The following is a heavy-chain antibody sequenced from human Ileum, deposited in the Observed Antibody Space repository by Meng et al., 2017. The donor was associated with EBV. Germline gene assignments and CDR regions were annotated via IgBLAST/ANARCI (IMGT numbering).Heavy chain of an antibody. J-gene: IGHJ4*02. Sequence: HAQLWWSGPRMVKSSGNLSLTSGVSGDSMTNNTGWPWVLQPPVKGLWWIGEIYHSGSTNYNPSLQSRATISVDMSKKQFSLKLRSVTAADTAVYYCARTGVGLAFDYWGLGTLVTVSS. CDR3: ARTGVGLAFDY. CDR1: GDSMTNNTG. V-gene: IGHV4-4*02. CDR2: IYHSGST. D-gene: IGHD2-8*01.